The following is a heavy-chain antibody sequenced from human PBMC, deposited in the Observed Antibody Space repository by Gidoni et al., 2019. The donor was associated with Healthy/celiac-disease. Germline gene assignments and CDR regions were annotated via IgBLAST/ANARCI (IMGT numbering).Heavy chain of an antibody. J-gene: IGHJ2*01. D-gene: IGHD3-16*01. CDR1: GGSISSGSYY. CDR2: IYTSGST. V-gene: IGHV4-61*02. CDR3: ARDLTFPRYFDL. Sequence: QVQLQESGPGLVKPSQTLSLTCTVSGGSISSGSYYWSWIRQPAGKGLEWIGRIYTSGSTNYNPSLKSRVTISVDTSKNQFSLKLSSVTAADTAVYYCARDLTFPRYFDLWGRGTLVTVSS.